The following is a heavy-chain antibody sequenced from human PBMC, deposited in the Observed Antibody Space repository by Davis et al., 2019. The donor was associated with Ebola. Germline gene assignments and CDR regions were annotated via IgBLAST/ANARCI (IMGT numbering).Heavy chain of an antibody. CDR2: MNPNSGNT. V-gene: IGHV1-8*01. Sequence: ASVKVSCKASGYTFTSYDINWVRQATGQGLEWMGWMNPNSGNTGYAQKFQGRVTITADESTSTAYMELSSLRSEDTAVYYCARADPGYCSSTSCYINDLFYWGQGTLVTVSS. CDR1: GYTFTSYD. J-gene: IGHJ4*02. D-gene: IGHD2-2*02. CDR3: ARADPGYCSSTSCYINDLFY.